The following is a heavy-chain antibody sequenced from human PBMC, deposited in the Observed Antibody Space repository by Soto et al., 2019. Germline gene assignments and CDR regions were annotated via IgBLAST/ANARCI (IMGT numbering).Heavy chain of an antibody. J-gene: IGHJ4*02. CDR2: ISGTGANA. Sequence: GGSLRLSXAASGLTFGDYAMNWVRQTPGKGLEWVSAISGTGANAYYRDSVKGRFIISVDNSKNTVYLQMNSLRVEDTAVYYCARWDGYGDVWGQGTLVTVSS. CDR3: ARWDGYGDV. CDR1: GLTFGDYA. V-gene: IGHV3-23*01. D-gene: IGHD4-17*01.